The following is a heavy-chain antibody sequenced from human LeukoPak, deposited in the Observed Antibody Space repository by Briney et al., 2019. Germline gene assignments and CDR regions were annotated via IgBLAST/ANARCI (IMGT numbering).Heavy chain of an antibody. CDR3: ARSHYGSGSYFATVLYYFDY. D-gene: IGHD3-10*01. CDR2: IIPIFGTA. CDR1: GGTFSSYA. J-gene: IGHJ4*02. V-gene: IGHV1-69*01. Sequence: SVKVSCKASGGTFSSYAISWVRQAPGQGLEWMGGIIPIFGTANYAQKFQGRVTITADESTSTAYIELSSLRSEDTAVYYCARSHYGSGSYFATVLYYFDYWGQGTLVTVSS.